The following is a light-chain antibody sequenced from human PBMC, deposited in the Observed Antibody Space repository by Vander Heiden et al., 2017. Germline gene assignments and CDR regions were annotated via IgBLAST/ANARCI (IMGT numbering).Light chain of an antibody. Sequence: DLQVPQSPSSLSASVGDRVTITCRASQSISSYLNWYQQKPGKAPKLLIYAASSLQSGVPSRVSGSGSGTDFTLTISRLQTEDFATYYGQQSYSTPQGTFGQGTKVESK. CDR3: QQSYSTPQGT. CDR2: AAS. V-gene: IGKV1-39*01. CDR1: QSISSY. J-gene: IGKJ1*01.